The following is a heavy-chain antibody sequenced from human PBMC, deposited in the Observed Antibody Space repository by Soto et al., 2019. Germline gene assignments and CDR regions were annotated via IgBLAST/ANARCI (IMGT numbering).Heavy chain of an antibody. Sequence: SETLSLTCTVSGGSISSGGYYWSWIRQHPGKGLEWIGYIYYSGNTYYNPSLKSRVTISVDTSKNQFSLKLSSVTAADTAVYYCARDVGYCSGGSCYEGQAFDIWGQGTMVTVSS. J-gene: IGHJ3*02. D-gene: IGHD2-15*01. V-gene: IGHV4-31*03. CDR2: IYYSGNT. CDR1: GGSISSGGYY. CDR3: ARDVGYCSGGSCYEGQAFDI.